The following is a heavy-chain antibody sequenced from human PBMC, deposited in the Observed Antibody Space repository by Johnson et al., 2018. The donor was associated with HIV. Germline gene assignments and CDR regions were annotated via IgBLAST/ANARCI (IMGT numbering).Heavy chain of an antibody. CDR1: GFTFRNVW. Sequence: VQLVESGGGLVKPGGYFRVLCEECGFTFRNVWMSWVRPAPRKGLEWVGRIKRKIEGEATDYAAPVKGRFTISRDDSKNTLFLQMSSLKTDDTAVYYCTTAIVIDAFDIWGQGTMVTVSS. V-gene: IGHV3-15*01. CDR2: IKRKIEGEAT. D-gene: IGHD3-16*02. J-gene: IGHJ3*02. CDR3: TTAIVIDAFDI.